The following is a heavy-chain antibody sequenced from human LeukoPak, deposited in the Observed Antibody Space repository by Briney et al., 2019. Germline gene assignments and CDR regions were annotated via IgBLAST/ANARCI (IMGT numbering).Heavy chain of an antibody. V-gene: IGHV3-48*03. CDR2: ISSSGSTI. CDR3: ARELGTHFDY. J-gene: IGHJ4*02. D-gene: IGHD7-27*01. CDR1: GFTFSSYE. Sequence: GGSLRLSCAASGFTFSSYEMNWVRQAQGKGLEWVSYISSSGSTIYYADSVKGRFTISRDNAKNSLYLQMNSLRAEDTAVYYCARELGTHFDYWGQGTLVTVSS.